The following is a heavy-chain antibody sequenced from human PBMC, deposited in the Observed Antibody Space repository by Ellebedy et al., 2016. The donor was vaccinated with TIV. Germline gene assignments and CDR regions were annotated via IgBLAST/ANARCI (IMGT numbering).Heavy chain of an antibody. CDR1: GFTSSNHA. CDR2: ISGSAGAI. D-gene: IGHD1-1*01. CDR3: AKDQGTGEIYERYYYGMDV. J-gene: IGHJ6*02. Sequence: GESLKISCAASGFTSSNHALSWVRLAPGKGLEWVSGISGSAGAIYYPDSVKGRFSISRDNTKNILELQMNRLRAEGTGVYYCAKDQGTGEIYERYYYGMDVWGQGTTVTVSS. V-gene: IGHV3-23*01.